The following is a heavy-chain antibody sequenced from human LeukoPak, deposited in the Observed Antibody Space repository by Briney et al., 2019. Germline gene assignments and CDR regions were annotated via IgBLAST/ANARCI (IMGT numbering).Heavy chain of an antibody. CDR1: GGSISSSTYY. Sequence: SETLSLTCTVSGGSISSSTYYWGWIRQPPGKGLEWIGTIYYSGSAYYNPSLKSRVTISVDTSKNQFSLNLSSVTAADTAVYFCARGSYRIDYWGQGTLVTVSS. D-gene: IGHD1-26*01. CDR3: ARGSYRIDY. CDR2: IYYSGSA. V-gene: IGHV4-39*07. J-gene: IGHJ4*02.